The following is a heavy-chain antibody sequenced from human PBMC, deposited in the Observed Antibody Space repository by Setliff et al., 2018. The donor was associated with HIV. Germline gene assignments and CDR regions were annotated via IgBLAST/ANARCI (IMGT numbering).Heavy chain of an antibody. CDR2: IYYSGST. CDR1: GASISSNT. Sequence: SETLSLTCIVSGASISSNTWSWIRQPPGKGLEWIGSIYYSGSTHYNPSLKSRVTISVDRSKNQFFLKLTSVTAADTAVYYCARGSYRGSGYFVRYFDSWAQGRLVTVS. J-gene: IGHJ4*02. CDR3: ARGSYRGSGYFVRYFDS. V-gene: IGHV4-39*07. D-gene: IGHD3-3*01.